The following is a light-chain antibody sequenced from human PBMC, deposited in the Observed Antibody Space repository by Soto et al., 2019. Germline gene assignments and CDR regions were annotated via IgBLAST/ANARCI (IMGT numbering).Light chain of an antibody. CDR2: KAS. V-gene: IGKV1-5*03. J-gene: IGKJ1*01. Sequence: DIQMTQSPSTLSASVGDRVTITCRASQSISSGLAWYQQKPGKAPKLLIYKASSLESGVPSRFRGSGSGTECTLNIRSPQPDDVESYYCQQYNSSPWTFGQGTK. CDR1: QSISSG. CDR3: QQYNSSPWT.